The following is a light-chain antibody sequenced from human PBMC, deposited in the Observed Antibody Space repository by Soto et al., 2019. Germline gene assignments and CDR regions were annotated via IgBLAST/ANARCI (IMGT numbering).Light chain of an antibody. CDR2: EIN. V-gene: IGLV2-8*01. J-gene: IGLJ1*01. Sequence: QYVLTQPPSASGSPGQSVTISCTATSSDVGAYDYVSWYQQHPGKAPKLMIYEINKRPSGVPDRFSGSKSGNTASLTVSGLQAEDEADYYCSSFAGSNNFPYVFGTGSKVTV. CDR3: SSFAGSNNFPYV. CDR1: SSDVGAYDY.